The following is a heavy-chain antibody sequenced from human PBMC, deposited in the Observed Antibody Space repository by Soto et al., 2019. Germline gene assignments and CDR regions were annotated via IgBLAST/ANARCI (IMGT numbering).Heavy chain of an antibody. V-gene: IGHV4-39*01. CDR2: IYFNGNT. J-gene: IGHJ4*02. CDR1: GVSISDTSYY. CDR3: ARQGYY. Sequence: SETLSLTCNVSGVSISDTSYYWGWIRQPPGKGLEWIGTIYFNGNTFYNPSLKSRLTISVDTSKNQISLRLTSVTAADTAVYYCARQGYYWGQGTLVTVSS.